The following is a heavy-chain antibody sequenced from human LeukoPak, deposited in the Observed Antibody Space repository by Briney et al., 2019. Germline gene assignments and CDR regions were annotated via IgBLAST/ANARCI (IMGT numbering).Heavy chain of an antibody. Sequence: ASVKVSCKASGYTFTGYYMHWVRQAPGQGLEWMGWINPNSGGTNYAQKFQGRVTMTRDTSISTAYMELSRLRSDDTAVYYCARVAGIAVAEAFDIWGQGTMVTVSS. CDR3: ARVAGIAVAEAFDI. CDR2: INPNSGGT. J-gene: IGHJ3*02. V-gene: IGHV1-2*02. D-gene: IGHD6-19*01. CDR1: GYTFTGYY.